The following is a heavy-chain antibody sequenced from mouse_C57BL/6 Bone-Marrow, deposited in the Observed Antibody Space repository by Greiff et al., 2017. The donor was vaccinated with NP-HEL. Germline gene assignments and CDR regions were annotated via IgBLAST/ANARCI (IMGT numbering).Heavy chain of an antibody. V-gene: IGHV1-7*01. CDR3: ARDSAQATVAY. D-gene: IGHD3-2*02. CDR2: INPSSGYT. Sequence: QVQLQQSGAELAKPGASVKLSCKASGYTFTSYWMHWVKQRPGQGLEWIGYINPSSGYTKYNQKFKDKDTLTADKSSSTADMQLSSLTYEDSAVYYCARDSAQATVAYWGQGTLVTVSA. J-gene: IGHJ3*01. CDR1: GYTFTSYW.